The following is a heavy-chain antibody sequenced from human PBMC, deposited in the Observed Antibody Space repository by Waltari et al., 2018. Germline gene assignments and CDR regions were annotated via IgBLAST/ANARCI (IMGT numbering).Heavy chain of an antibody. Sequence: QVQLQQSGPGLVKPSQTLSLTCTVSGGSISSGGYYWSWIRQHPGKGLEWLGYISYSGSTYDNPSLKSRVTISVDTSKNQFSLKVSSVTAADTAVYYCAGFVEMATIDAFDIWGQGTMVTVSS. CDR3: AGFVEMATIDAFDI. CDR1: GGSISSGGYY. CDR2: ISYSGST. V-gene: IGHV4-31*03. J-gene: IGHJ3*02. D-gene: IGHD5-12*01.